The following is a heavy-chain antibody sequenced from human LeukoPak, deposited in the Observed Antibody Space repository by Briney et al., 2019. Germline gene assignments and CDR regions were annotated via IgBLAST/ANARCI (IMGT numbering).Heavy chain of an antibody. CDR3: AKESLRVVPSATFDY. V-gene: IGHV3-23*01. CDR2: ISGSGGST. Sequence: GGTLRLSCAASGFTFSSYGMRWVRQAPGKGLKWVSAISGSGGSTYYADSVKGRFTISRDNSKNPLYLQMHSLRAEDTAVYYCAKESLRVVPSATFDYWGQGTLVTVSS. D-gene: IGHD2-2*01. J-gene: IGHJ4*02. CDR1: GFTFSSYG.